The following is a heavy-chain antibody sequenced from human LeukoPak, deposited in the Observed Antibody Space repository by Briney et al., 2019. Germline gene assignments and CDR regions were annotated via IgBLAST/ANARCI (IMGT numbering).Heavy chain of an antibody. Sequence: PGGSVRLSCAASGFTFSSYSMNWVRQAPGKGLEWVSSISSSSSYIYYADSVKGRFTISRDNAKNSLYLQMNSLRAEDTAVYYCTTIREVWGDYYYGMDVWGKGTTVTVSS. V-gene: IGHV3-21*01. CDR3: TTIREVWGDYYYGMDV. D-gene: IGHD3-10*01. CDR1: GFTFSSYS. CDR2: ISSSSSYI. J-gene: IGHJ6*04.